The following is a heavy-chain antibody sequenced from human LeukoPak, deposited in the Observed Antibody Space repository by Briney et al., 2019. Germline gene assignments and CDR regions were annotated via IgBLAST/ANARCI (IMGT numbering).Heavy chain of an antibody. D-gene: IGHD1-20*01. J-gene: IGHJ4*02. V-gene: IGHV4-34*01. CDR2: INHSGST. Sequence: PSETLSLTCAVYGGSFSGYYWSWIRQPQRKGMEWIGEINHSGSTNYNPSLKSRVTISVDTSKNQFSLKLSSVTAADTAVYYCARGDGITGTQGRLDYWGQGTLVTVSS. CDR1: GGSFSGYY. CDR3: ARGDGITGTQGRLDY.